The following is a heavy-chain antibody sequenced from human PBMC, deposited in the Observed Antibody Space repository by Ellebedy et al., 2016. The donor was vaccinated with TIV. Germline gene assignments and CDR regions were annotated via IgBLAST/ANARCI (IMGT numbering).Heavy chain of an antibody. D-gene: IGHD2-21*02. CDR2: NNTATGSP. V-gene: IGHV7-4-1*02. J-gene: IGHJ4*02. CDR3: ARDFPAHCVCDN. CDR1: GYSFNTNA. Sequence: AASVKVSCKGSGYSFNTNAMIWVRQAPGRGLEWMGWNNTATGSPTYAQGFTGRFVFSLDTSVTTSYLEITSLEAEDTAVYFCARDFPAHCVCDNWGQGTLVTVSS.